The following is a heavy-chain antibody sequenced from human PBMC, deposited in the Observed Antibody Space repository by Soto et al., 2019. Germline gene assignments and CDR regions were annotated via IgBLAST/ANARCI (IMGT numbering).Heavy chain of an antibody. J-gene: IGHJ4*02. D-gene: IGHD2-21*02. CDR2: IYHSGST. V-gene: IGHV4-30-2*01. CDR3: ARGVAVVVTAYFDY. CDR1: GGSISSGGYS. Sequence: QLQLQESGSGLVKPSQTLSLTCAVSGGSISSGGYSWSWIRQPPGKGLEWIGYIYHSGSTYYNPSPKSRVPISVDRSKPQFSLKLSSVTAADTAVYYCARGVAVVVTAYFDYWGQGTLVTVSS.